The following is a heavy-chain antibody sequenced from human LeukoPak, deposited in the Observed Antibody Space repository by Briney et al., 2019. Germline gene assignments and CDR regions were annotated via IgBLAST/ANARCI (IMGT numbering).Heavy chain of an antibody. V-gene: IGHV3-15*01. D-gene: IGHD3-3*01. Sequence: PGGSLRLFCAGSGFAFSGTWLNWVRQAPGQGLEWVGRINTRTDGATTTYAAPVKGRFTISRDDSKSTLYLEMNSLKTEDTAVYYCTTEFWYYFNNWGQGTLVTVSS. J-gene: IGHJ4*02. CDR3: TTEFWYYFNN. CDR2: INTRTDGATT. CDR1: GFAFSGTW.